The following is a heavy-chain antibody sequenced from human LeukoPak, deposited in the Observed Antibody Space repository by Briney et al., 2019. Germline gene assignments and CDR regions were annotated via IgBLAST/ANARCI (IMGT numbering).Heavy chain of an antibody. D-gene: IGHD3-10*01. V-gene: IGHV1-69*13. CDR2: IIPIFGTA. J-gene: IGHJ5*02. CDR3: ARDGPTMVRGVIMRT. CDR1: GYTFGGYY. Sequence: SVKVSCKASGYTFGGYYLHWVRQAPGQGLEWMGGIIPIFGTANYAQKFQGRVTITADESTSTAYMELSSLRSEDTAVYYCARDGPTMVRGVIMRTWGQGTLVTVSS.